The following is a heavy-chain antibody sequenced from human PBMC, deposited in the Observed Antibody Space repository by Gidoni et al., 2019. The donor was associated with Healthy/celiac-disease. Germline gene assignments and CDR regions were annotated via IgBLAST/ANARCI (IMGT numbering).Heavy chain of an antibody. CDR2: ISYDGSNK. Sequence: QVQLVESGGGVVQPGRSLRLSCAASGFTFSSYGMHWVRQAPGKGLEWVAVISYDGSNKSYADSVKGRFTISRDNSKNTLYLQMNSLRAEDTAVYYCAKDLWRVAVAGTFDAFDIWGQGTMVTVSS. CDR3: AKDLWRVAVAGTFDAFDI. CDR1: GFTFSSYG. D-gene: IGHD6-19*01. J-gene: IGHJ3*02. V-gene: IGHV3-30*18.